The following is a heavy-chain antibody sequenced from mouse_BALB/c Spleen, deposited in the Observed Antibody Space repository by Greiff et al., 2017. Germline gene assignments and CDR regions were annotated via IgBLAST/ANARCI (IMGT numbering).Heavy chain of an antibody. CDR3: AREEGSYAMDY. V-gene: IGHV5-6-5*01. J-gene: IGHJ4*01. CDR2: ISSGGST. Sequence: EVMLVESGGGLVKPGGSLKLSCAASGFTFSSYAMSWVRQTPEKRLEWVASISSGGSTYYPDSVKGRFTISRDNARNTLYLEMSSLRSEDTAMYYCAREEGSYAMDYWGQGTSVTVSS. CDR1: GFTFSSYA.